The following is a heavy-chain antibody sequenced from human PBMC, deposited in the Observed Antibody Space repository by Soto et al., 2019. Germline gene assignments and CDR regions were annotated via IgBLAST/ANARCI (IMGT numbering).Heavy chain of an antibody. CDR3: ERVGGSTGGMDV. CDR2: IDSGGST. Sequence: EVQLVESGGGLVQPGGSLRLSCAASGFTFSSNYMSWVRQAPGKGLEWVSAIDSGGSTYYADSVKGRFTISRDNAKNTLDLQMNRRRAEDTAVYYCERVGGSTGGMDVWGQGTTVTVSS. CDR1: GFTFSSNY. D-gene: IGHD1-26*01. J-gene: IGHJ6*02. V-gene: IGHV3-66*01.